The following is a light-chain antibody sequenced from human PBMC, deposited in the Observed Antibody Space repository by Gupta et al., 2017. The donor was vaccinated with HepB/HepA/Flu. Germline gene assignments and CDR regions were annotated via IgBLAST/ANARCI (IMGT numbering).Light chain of an antibody. CDR3: QQENNWVWT. CDR1: PSVSSH. J-gene: IGKJ1*01. Sequence: ELLITQSPATLSVSPAERATLSCRASPSVSSHLAWYQQKPGQVPRLLIYGASTRATGIPARFSVRGFLTQFTLTISVLQFEHFAVYYCQQENNWVWTFGQGTKVEIK. V-gene: IGKV3-15*01. CDR2: GAS.